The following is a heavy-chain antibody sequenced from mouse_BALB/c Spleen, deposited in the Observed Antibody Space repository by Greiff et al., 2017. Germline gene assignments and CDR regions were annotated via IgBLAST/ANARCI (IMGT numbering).Heavy chain of an antibody. CDR1: GYTFTSYW. D-gene: IGHD2-14*01. CDR2: IYPSDSYT. J-gene: IGHJ3*01. V-gene: IGHV1-69*02. CDR3: TRGAYYRYDERFAY. Sequence: QVQLQQSGAELVRPGASVKLSCKASGYTFTSYWINWVKQRPGQGLEWIGNIYPSDSYTNYNQKFKDKATLTVDKSSSTAYMQLSIPTSEDSAVYYCTRGAYYRYDERFAYWGEGTLVTVSA.